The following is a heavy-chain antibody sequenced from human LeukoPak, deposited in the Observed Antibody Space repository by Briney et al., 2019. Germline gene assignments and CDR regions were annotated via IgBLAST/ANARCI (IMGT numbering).Heavy chain of an antibody. V-gene: IGHV4-59*08. CDR1: GGSISSYY. J-gene: IGHJ2*01. CDR2: IYYSGST. CDR3: ARLKLGAYFDL. Sequence: SETLSLTCTVSGGSISSYYWSWIRQPPGKGLEWIGYIYYSGSTNYNPSLKSRVAISVDTSKNQFSLKLSSVTAADTAVYYCARLKLGAYFDLWGRGTLVTVSS. D-gene: IGHD3-16*01.